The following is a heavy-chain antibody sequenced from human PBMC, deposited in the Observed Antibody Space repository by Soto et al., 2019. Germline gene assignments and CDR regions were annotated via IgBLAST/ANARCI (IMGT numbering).Heavy chain of an antibody. CDR3: ARVPAGYHLYYYYYMDV. D-gene: IGHD2-2*01. Sequence: ASVKVSCKASGYTFTSYDINWVRQASGQGFEWVGWMNPNSGNTGCAQKFQGRVTMTRTTSITTAYMELSSLTSEDTAVYYCARVPAGYHLYYYYYMDVWGTGTTVTVSS. V-gene: IGHV1-8*01. CDR1: GYTFTSYD. CDR2: MNPNSGNT. J-gene: IGHJ6*03.